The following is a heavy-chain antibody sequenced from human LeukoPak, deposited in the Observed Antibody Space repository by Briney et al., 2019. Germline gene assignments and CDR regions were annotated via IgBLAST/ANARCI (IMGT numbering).Heavy chain of an antibody. J-gene: IGHJ4*02. CDR2: INSDGSVT. D-gene: IGHD6-19*01. V-gene: IGHV3-74*01. CDR3: ARKSWGQQWHFDY. CDR1: GFTFSNYW. Sequence: GGSLRLSCAASGFTFSNYWMHWVRQGPGKGLVWVSRINSDGSVTTYVDSVKGRFTISRDNAKNTLYLQMNSLRAEDTALYYCARKSWGQQWHFDYWGQGALVTVSS.